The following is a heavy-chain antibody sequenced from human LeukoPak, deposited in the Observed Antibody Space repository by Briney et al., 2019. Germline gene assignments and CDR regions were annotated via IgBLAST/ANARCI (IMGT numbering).Heavy chain of an antibody. V-gene: IGHV4-34*01. D-gene: IGHD6-19*01. CDR1: GGSFSGYY. CDR2: ISHSGST. J-gene: IGHJ5*02. CDR3: ARHRGYSSRGGRGSRDWFDP. Sequence: SETLSLTCAVYGGSFSGYYWSWIRQPPGKGLEWIGEISHSGSTNYNPSLKSRVTISVDTSKNQFSLKLSSVTAADTAVYYCARHRGYSSRGGRGSRDWFDPWGQGTLVTVSS.